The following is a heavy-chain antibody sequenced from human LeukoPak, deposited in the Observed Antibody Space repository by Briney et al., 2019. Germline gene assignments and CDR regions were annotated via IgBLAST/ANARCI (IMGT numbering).Heavy chain of an antibody. D-gene: IGHD4-23*01. CDR2: IYYSVTT. CDR3: ARDRLRWPKIDY. J-gene: IGHJ4*02. CDR1: GGSISSSDYY. Sequence: SETLSLTCTVSGGSISSSDYYWGWSRQPPGKGLEWIGSIYYSVTTYYNPSLKSRVTISVDTSKNQFSLKLNSVTAADTAVYYCARDRLRWPKIDYWGQGTLVTVSS. V-gene: IGHV4-39*07.